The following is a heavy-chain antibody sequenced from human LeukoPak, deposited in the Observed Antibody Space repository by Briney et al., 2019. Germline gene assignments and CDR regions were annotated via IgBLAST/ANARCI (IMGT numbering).Heavy chain of an antibody. CDR3: ASSQGNPASYYYYGMDV. Sequence: AVKVSCKASGGTFSSYAISWVRQAPGQGLEWMGGIIPIFGTANYAQKFQGRVTITTDESTSTAYMELSSLRSEDTAVYYCASSQGNPASYYYYGMDVWGQGTTVTVSS. V-gene: IGHV1-69*05. J-gene: IGHJ6*02. CDR1: GGTFSSYA. D-gene: IGHD4-23*01. CDR2: IIPIFGTA.